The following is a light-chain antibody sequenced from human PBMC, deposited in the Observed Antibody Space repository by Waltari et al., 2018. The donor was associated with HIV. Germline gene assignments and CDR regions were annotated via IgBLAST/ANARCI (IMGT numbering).Light chain of an antibody. CDR1: QTISSSY. J-gene: IGKJ2*01. CDR3: QQYGSSPLYT. CDR2: GAS. Sequence: EIVLTQSPGTLSLSPGARATLSCRASQTISSSYLAWYQQKPGQAPRLLISGASSRATGIPYRFSGSGSGTDFTLIISRLEPEDFAVYYCQQYGSSPLYTFGQGTKLEIK. V-gene: IGKV3-20*01.